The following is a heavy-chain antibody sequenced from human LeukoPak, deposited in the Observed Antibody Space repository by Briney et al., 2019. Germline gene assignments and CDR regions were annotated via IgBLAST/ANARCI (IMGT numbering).Heavy chain of an antibody. V-gene: IGHV3-30*02. D-gene: IGHD3-10*01. CDR3: AKDVWFGESNYFDY. Sequence: LPGGSLRLSCAASGFTFSSYGMHWVRQAPGKGLEWVAFIRYDGSNKYYADSVKGRFTISRDNSKNTLYLQMNSLRAEDTAVYYCAKDVWFGESNYFDYWGQGILVTVSS. CDR2: IRYDGSNK. CDR1: GFTFSSYG. J-gene: IGHJ4*02.